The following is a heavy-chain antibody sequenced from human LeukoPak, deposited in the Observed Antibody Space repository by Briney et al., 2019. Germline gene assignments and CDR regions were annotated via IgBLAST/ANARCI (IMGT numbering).Heavy chain of an antibody. V-gene: IGHV4-39*07. D-gene: IGHD6-13*01. CDR2: INHSGST. Sequence: SETPSLTCTVSDGSINTPNYYWGWIRQPPGKGLEWIGEINHSGSTNYNPSLKSRVTISVDTSKNQFSLKLSSVTAADTAVYYCASKDSSSWNFWYFDYWGQGTLVTVSS. CDR3: ASKDSSSWNFWYFDY. J-gene: IGHJ4*02. CDR1: DGSINTPNYY.